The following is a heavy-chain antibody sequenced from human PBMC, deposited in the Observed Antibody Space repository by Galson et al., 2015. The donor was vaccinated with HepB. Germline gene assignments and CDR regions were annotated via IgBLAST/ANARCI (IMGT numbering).Heavy chain of an antibody. V-gene: IGHV3-30*18. J-gene: IGHJ6*02. CDR3: AKESTLAYSSDWPPRYDYYGMDV. D-gene: IGHD6-19*01. CDR1: GFDFSSYG. CDR2: ISYDGNIK. Sequence: SLRLSCAASGFDFSSYGIHWVRRAPGKGLEWVALISYDGNIKYYADSVKGRFTISRDNSKNTLYLQMNSLTAEDTAVFYCAKESTLAYSSDWPPRYDYYGMDVWGQGTTVAVSS.